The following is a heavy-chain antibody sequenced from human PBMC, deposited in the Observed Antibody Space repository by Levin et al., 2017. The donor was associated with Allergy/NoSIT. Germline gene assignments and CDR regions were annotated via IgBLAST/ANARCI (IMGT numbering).Heavy chain of an antibody. CDR1: GGSISSSSYY. Sequence: SETLSLTCTVSGGSISSSSYYWGWIRQPPGKGLEWIGSIYYSGSTYYNPSLKSRVTISVDTSKNQFSLKLSSVTAADTAVYYCARPEYGDYGYFDRWGRGTLVTVSS. CDR2: IYYSGST. J-gene: IGHJ2*01. CDR3: ARPEYGDYGYFDR. D-gene: IGHD4-17*01. V-gene: IGHV4-39*01.